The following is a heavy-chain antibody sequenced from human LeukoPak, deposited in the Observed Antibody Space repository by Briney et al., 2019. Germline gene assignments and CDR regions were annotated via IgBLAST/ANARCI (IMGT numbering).Heavy chain of an antibody. Sequence: GGSLRLSCAASGFTFSSYAMHWVRQAPGKGLEWVAVISYDGSNKYYADSVKGRFTISRDNSKNTLYLQMNSLRAEDTAVYYCASRGYYYDSSGYRHGYYFDYWGQGTLVTVSS. CDR3: ASRGYYYDSSGYRHGYYFDY. CDR1: GFTFSSYA. V-gene: IGHV3-30*04. D-gene: IGHD3-22*01. CDR2: ISYDGSNK. J-gene: IGHJ4*02.